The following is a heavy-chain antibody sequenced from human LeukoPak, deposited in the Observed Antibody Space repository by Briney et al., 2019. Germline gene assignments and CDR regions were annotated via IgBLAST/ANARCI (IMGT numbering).Heavy chain of an antibody. CDR3: AKDTGTTSLSNWFDS. Sequence: GGSLRLSCAASGFTFSSYWMSWVRQAPGKGLEWVANINQDGSEKHYVDSVKGRFTIARDNAKNTLYLQMISLRAEDTAVYYCAKDTGTTSLSNWFDSWGQGTLVTVSS. J-gene: IGHJ5*01. D-gene: IGHD2/OR15-2a*01. V-gene: IGHV3-7*01. CDR1: GFTFSSYW. CDR2: INQDGSEK.